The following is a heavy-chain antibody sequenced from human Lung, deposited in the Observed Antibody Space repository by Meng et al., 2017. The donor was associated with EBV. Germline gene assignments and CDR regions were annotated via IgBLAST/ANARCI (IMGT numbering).Heavy chain of an antibody. J-gene: IGHJ2*01. CDR2: TYYRSKWYN. Sequence: VQLHSSVHGLVYPPHNLSSTCAILGDSVTSSSTACTWIRQSPSRDLEWLGRTYYRSKWYNDYAVFVKSRITINPDTSKNQFSLQLNSVTPEDTAVYYCARGATSVFDFWGRGTLVTVSS. V-gene: IGHV6-1*01. CDR1: GDSVTSSSTA. CDR3: ARGATSVFDF.